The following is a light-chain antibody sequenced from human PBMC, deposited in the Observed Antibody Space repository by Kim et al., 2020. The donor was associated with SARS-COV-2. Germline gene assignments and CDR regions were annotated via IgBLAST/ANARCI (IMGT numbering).Light chain of an antibody. Sequence: ATIKCKSSQSVLYTSDNKNYLAWYQQKPGQPPKLLIYWASTRESGVPDRFSGSGSGTDFTLTISSLQAEDVSVYYCQQYYSDPWTFGQGTKVDIK. V-gene: IGKV4-1*01. J-gene: IGKJ1*01. CDR1: QSVLYTSDNKNY. CDR2: WAS. CDR3: QQYYSDPWT.